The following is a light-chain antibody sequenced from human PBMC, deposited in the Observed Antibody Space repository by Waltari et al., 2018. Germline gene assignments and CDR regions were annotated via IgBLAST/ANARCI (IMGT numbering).Light chain of an antibody. Sequence: DIQMTQSPSSLSASVGDRVTITGRESRGISNYLGWYQQKPGKVPKRLIYVAFTLQSGVPAGFRGSGSGTDFTITISRLQPEDVATDYCKKYNSDPWTFGQGTKVEIK. CDR3: KKYNSDPWT. CDR2: VAF. CDR1: RGISNY. V-gene: IGKV1-27*01. J-gene: IGKJ1*01.